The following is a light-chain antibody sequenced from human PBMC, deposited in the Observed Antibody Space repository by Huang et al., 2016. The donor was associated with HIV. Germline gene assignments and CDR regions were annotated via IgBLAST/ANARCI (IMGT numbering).Light chain of an antibody. J-gene: IGKJ5*01. V-gene: IGKV3-11*01. CDR2: DAS. Sequence: PGERATLSCRASQSVSSYLAWYQQKPGQAPRLLIYDASNRATGIPARFSGSGSGTDFTLTISSLEPEDFAVYYCQQRSNWHSITFGQGTRLEIK. CDR3: QQRSNWHSIT. CDR1: QSVSSY.